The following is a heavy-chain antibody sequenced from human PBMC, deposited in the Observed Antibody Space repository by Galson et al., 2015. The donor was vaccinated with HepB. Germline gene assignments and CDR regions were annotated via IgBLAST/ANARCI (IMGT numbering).Heavy chain of an antibody. CDR2: IYWDDDR. D-gene: IGHD2/OR15-2a*01. Sequence: PALVKPTQTLTLTCTFSGFSLSTSGVGVGWIRQPPGKALEWLALIYWDDDRRYSPSLKSRLTITKDTSKNQVVLTMTNMDPVDTATYYCASVDPSFSWHGYFDYWGQGTLVTVSS. J-gene: IGHJ4*02. CDR1: GFSLSTSGVG. CDR3: ASVDPSFSWHGYFDY. V-gene: IGHV2-5*02.